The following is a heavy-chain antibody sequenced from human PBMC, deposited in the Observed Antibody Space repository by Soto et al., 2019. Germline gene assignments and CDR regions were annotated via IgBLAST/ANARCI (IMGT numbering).Heavy chain of an antibody. D-gene: IGHD1-1*01. CDR3: ARGVNWNDDWFDP. V-gene: IGHV1-8*01. Sequence: ASVKVSCKASGYTFNSYDINWVRQATGQGLEWMGWMNPNSGNTGYAQKFQGRVTMTRNTSISTAYMELSSLRSEDTAVYYCARGVNWNDDWFDPWGQGTLVTVSS. J-gene: IGHJ5*02. CDR1: GYTFNSYD. CDR2: MNPNSGNT.